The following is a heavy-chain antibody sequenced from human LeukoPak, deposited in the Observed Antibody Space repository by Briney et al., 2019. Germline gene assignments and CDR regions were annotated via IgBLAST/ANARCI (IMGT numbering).Heavy chain of an antibody. Sequence: SETLSLACAVYGGSFSGYYWSWIRQPPGKGLEWIGEINHSGSTNYNPSLKSRVTISVGTSKNQFSLKLSSVTAADTAVYYCARGGGPNWFDYWGQGTLITVSS. J-gene: IGHJ4*02. CDR1: GGSFSGYY. CDR3: ARGGGPNWFDY. V-gene: IGHV4-34*01. D-gene: IGHD1-1*01. CDR2: INHSGST.